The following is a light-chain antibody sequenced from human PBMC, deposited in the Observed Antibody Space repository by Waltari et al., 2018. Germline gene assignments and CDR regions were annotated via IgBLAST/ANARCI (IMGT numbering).Light chain of an antibody. CDR2: DVS. CDR3: TSYTSRNTLV. Sequence: QSALTQPASVSGSPGQSITISCTGTSRDVGAYTYISWYQQHPGKVPTVMIFDVSNRASGVSNRFSGSKSGNTASLTISGLQAEDEADYYCTSYTSRNTLVFGSGTKVTVL. J-gene: IGLJ1*01. V-gene: IGLV2-14*03. CDR1: SRDVGAYTY.